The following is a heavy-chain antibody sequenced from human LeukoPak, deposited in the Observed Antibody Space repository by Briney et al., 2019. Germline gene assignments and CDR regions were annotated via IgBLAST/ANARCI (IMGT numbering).Heavy chain of an antibody. CDR1: GGTFSSYA. CDR2: IIPIFGTA. Sequence: SVKVSCKASGGTFSSYAISWVRQAPGQGLEWMGGIIPIFGTANYAQKFQGRVTITADESTSTAYMELSSLRSEDTAVHYCARGGDYYDSSGYYLPGLDYWGQGTLVTVSS. J-gene: IGHJ4*02. V-gene: IGHV1-69*13. D-gene: IGHD3-22*01. CDR3: ARGGDYYDSSGYYLPGLDY.